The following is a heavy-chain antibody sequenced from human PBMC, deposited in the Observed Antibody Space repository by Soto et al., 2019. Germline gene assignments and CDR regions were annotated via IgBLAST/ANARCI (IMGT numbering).Heavy chain of an antibody. CDR3: AKTSGVIVVVTSFDH. CDR2: ISGSGESK. J-gene: IGHJ4*02. CDR1: VFTFSKYA. Sequence: WSLRLSCSASVFTFSKYALTWVRQAPGKGLEWVSAISGSGESKYDADSVKGRFTISRDNSKNTLYLQMNSLRAEDTVIYYCAKTSGVIVVVTSFDHWGQGTLVT. V-gene: IGHV3-23*01. D-gene: IGHD3-22*01.